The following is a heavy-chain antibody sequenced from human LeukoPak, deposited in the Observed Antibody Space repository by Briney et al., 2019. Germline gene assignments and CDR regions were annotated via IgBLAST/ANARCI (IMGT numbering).Heavy chain of an antibody. Sequence: PSETLSLTCTVSGGSITSYYWSWIRQPPGKGLEWIGSIYYSGSTNYNPSLKSRVTISVDTSKIHFSLKLTSVTAADTAVYFCARRLAATVAWFDPWGQGTLVTVSS. CDR2: IYYSGST. CDR1: GGSITSYY. V-gene: IGHV4-59*01. CDR3: ARRLAATVAWFDP. J-gene: IGHJ5*02. D-gene: IGHD6-13*01.